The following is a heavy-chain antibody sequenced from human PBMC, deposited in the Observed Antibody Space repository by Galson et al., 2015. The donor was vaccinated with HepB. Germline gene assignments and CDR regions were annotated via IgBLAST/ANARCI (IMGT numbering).Heavy chain of an antibody. CDR2: IYPGDSDT. J-gene: IGHJ2*01. Sequence: QSGAEVKKPGESLKISCKGSGYSFTSYWIGWVRQMPGKGLEWMGIIYPGDSDTRYSPSFQGQVTISADKSISTAYLQWSSLKASDTAMYYCARLDMITFEGDWCFDLWGRGTLVTVSS. V-gene: IGHV5-51*03. D-gene: IGHD3-16*01. CDR1: GYSFTSYW. CDR3: ARLDMITFEGDWCFDL.